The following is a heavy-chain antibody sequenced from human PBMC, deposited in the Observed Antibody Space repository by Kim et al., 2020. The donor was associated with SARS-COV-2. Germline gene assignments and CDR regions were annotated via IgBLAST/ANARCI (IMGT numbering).Heavy chain of an antibody. CDR1: GGSISSSSYY. D-gene: IGHD1-1*01. CDR3: ARVAKLEPRADYYYYYGLDV. V-gene: IGHV4-39*07. Sequence: SETLSLTCTVSGGSISSSSYYWGWIRQPPGKGLEWIGSIYYSGSTYYNPSLKSRVTISVDTSKNQFSLKLSSVTAADTAVYYCARVAKLEPRADYYYYYGLDVWGQGTTVTVSS. CDR2: IYYSGST. J-gene: IGHJ6*02.